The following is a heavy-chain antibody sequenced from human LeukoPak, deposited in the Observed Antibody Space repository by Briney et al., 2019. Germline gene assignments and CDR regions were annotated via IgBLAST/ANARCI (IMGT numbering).Heavy chain of an antibody. Sequence: GASVKVSCKASGYTFTGYYIHWVRQAPGQGLEWMGRINPDSGGTDYAQKFQDRVTVTRDTSISTAYMELNMLRSDVTAMYYCARDGLSPSDVWGQGTTVTVSS. D-gene: IGHD3/OR15-3a*01. J-gene: IGHJ6*02. CDR2: INPDSGGT. CDR3: ARDGLSPSDV. CDR1: GYTFTGYY. V-gene: IGHV1-2*02.